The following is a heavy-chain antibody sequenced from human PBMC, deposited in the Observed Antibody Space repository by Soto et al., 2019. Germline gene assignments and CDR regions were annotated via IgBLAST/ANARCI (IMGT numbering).Heavy chain of an antibody. D-gene: IGHD2-2*01. CDR2: IYPGDSDT. J-gene: IGHJ4*02. Sequence: GESLKISCKVSGYSFTNYWLGWVRQMPGKGLEWMGIIYPGDSDTRYSPSFRGQVTISADKSISTAYLQWSSLKASDTAMYYCAISTNYRAFDYWGQGTLVTVSS. CDR3: AISTNYRAFDY. CDR1: GYSFTNYW. V-gene: IGHV5-51*01.